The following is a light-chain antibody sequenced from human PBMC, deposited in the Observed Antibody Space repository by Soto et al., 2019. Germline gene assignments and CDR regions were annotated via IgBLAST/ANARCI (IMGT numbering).Light chain of an antibody. CDR2: DAS. CDR1: QSISRF. CDR3: QEYDGYSRT. V-gene: IGKV1-5*02. Sequence: DVQMTQSPSTLSASVGDRVTIICRASQSISRFLAWYQQKPGKAPKLLIYDASNLESGVPSRFSGGGGGTEFTLAISSLQAEDFATYYCQEYDGYSRTFGQGTKVDIK. J-gene: IGKJ1*01.